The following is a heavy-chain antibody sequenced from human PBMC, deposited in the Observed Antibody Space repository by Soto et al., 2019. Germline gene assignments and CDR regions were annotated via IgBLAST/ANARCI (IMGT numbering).Heavy chain of an antibody. Sequence: SETLSLTCAVYGGSFSGYYWSWIRQPPGKGLEWIGEINHSGSTNYNPSLKSRVTISVDTSKNQFSLKLSSVTAADTAVYYCARRKYDILTGYSSYYFDYWGQGTLVTVYS. J-gene: IGHJ4*02. CDR1: GGSFSGYY. CDR3: ARRKYDILTGYSSYYFDY. V-gene: IGHV4-34*01. CDR2: INHSGST. D-gene: IGHD3-9*01.